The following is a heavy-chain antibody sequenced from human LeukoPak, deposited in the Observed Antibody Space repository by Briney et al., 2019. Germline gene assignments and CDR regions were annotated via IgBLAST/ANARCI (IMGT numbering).Heavy chain of an antibody. CDR3: AKESVTTRYYYYYCMDV. J-gene: IGHJ6*03. V-gene: IGHV3-33*06. D-gene: IGHD4-17*01. Sequence: GGSLRLSCAAPGFTFSYYGMHWVRQAPGKGLEWVGLIWSDGSNAYYADSVKGRFTISRDNSKKTLYLQMNSLRDEDTAVYYCAKESVTTRYYYYYCMDVWGKGTTVTVSS. CDR1: GFTFSYYG. CDR2: IWSDGSNA.